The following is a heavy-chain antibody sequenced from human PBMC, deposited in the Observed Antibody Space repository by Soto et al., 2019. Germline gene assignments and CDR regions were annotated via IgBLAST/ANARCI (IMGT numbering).Heavy chain of an antibody. CDR2: ISSSSSTI. CDR1: GFTFSSYS. CDR3: VRNHPPFDPTYYYGMDV. Sequence: EVQLVESGGGLVQPGGSLRLSCAASGFTFSSYSMNWVRQAPGKGLEWVSYISSSSSTIYYADSVKGRFTISRDNAKNSLYLQMNSLRDEDTAVYYCVRNHPPFDPTYYYGMDVWGQGTTVTVSS. J-gene: IGHJ6*02. V-gene: IGHV3-48*02. D-gene: IGHD3-9*01.